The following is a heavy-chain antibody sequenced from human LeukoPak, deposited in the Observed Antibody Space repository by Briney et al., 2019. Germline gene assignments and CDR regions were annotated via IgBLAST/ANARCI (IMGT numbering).Heavy chain of an antibody. D-gene: IGHD2-15*01. J-gene: IGHJ5*02. CDR3: ARDPLLWQRNNWFDP. V-gene: IGHV1-46*01. CDR2: INPSGGST. CDR1: GYTFTSYY. Sequence: ASVKVSCKASGYTFTSYYMHWVRQAPGQGLEWMGIINPSGGSTSYAQKFQGRVTVTRDTSTSTVYMELSSLRSEDTAVYYCARDPLLWQRNNWFDPWGRGTLVTVSS.